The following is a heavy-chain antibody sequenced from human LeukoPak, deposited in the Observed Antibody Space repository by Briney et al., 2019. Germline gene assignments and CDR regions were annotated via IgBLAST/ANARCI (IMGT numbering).Heavy chain of an antibody. D-gene: IGHD3-22*01. CDR1: GGSISSGGYY. V-gene: IGHV4-30-2*01. J-gene: IGHJ4*02. CDR2: IYHSGST. CDR3: ARVSGSGYSKFDY. Sequence: PSQTLSLTCTVSGGSISSGGYYWSWIRQPPGKGLEWIGYIYHSGSTYYNPSLKSRVTISVDTSKNQFSLKLSSVTAADTAVYYCARVSGSGYSKFDYWGQGTLVTVSS.